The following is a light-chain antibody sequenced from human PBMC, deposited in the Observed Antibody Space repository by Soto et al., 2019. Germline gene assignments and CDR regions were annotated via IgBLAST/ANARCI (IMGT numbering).Light chain of an antibody. Sequence: ESVLTQSPGTLSLSPGERATLSCRASQSVSSSYLSWYQQKPGQPPRLLIYSASRRATGIPDRFSGSGSGTDFTLTISRLEPEDFAVYYCQQYDSSPWTFGQGTKVEIK. CDR3: QQYDSSPWT. J-gene: IGKJ1*01. V-gene: IGKV3-20*01. CDR2: SAS. CDR1: QSVSSSY.